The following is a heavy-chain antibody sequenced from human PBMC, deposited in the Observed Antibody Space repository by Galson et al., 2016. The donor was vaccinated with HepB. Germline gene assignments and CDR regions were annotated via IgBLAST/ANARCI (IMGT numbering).Heavy chain of an antibody. CDR2: IYNNGVIK. V-gene: IGHV3-33*01. J-gene: IGHJ4*02. D-gene: IGHD2-2*01. CDR1: GFVFSDNG. Sequence: SLRLSCAASGFVFSDNGMHWVRLAPGKGLEWVAVIYNNGVIKYHTDSVKGRFTISRDDSKNTVYLQMNSLRVEDTAVYYCARVGTSTDCYAGLCTADFWGQGTLVTVSS. CDR3: ARVGTSTDCYAGLCTADF.